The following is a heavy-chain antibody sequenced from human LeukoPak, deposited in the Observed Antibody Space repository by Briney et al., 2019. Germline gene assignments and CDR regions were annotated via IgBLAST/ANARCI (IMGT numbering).Heavy chain of an antibody. CDR1: GFDFSNYG. D-gene: IGHD6-19*01. CDR2: ISNDGSNK. V-gene: IGHV3-33*05. J-gene: IGHJ4*02. CDR3: AKNDFGSGWVGDY. Sequence: GGSLRLSCAASGFDFSNYGIHWVRQAPGKGLEWVAAISNDGSNKFYTDSVKGRFTISRDNPKTTMNLQMNSLRAEDTAVYYCAKNDFGSGWVGDYWGQGTLVTVSS.